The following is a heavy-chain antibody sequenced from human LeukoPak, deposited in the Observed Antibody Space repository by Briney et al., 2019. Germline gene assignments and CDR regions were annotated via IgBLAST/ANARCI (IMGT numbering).Heavy chain of an antibody. CDR3: ARDQYYDVSTYYEIDY. Sequence: PSETLSLTCTVSGGSISSYYWGWIRQPPGKGLEWIGSASYSGNTYYNPSLKSRVTILVDTSKNQFSLKMTSVTAADTAVYYCARDQYYDVSTYYEIDYWGQGTLVTVSS. J-gene: IGHJ4*02. CDR2: ASYSGNT. V-gene: IGHV4-39*07. D-gene: IGHD3-22*01. CDR1: GGSISSYY.